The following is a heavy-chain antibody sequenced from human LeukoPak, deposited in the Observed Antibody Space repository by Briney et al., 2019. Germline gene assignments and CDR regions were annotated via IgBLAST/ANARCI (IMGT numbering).Heavy chain of an antibody. V-gene: IGHV1-69*13. CDR3: ARYVLLWFGELRTGYMDV. CDR2: IIPIFGTA. D-gene: IGHD3-10*01. Sequence: GASVKVSCKASGGTFSSYAISWVRQAPGQGLEWMGGIIPIFGTADYAQKFQGRVTITADESTSTAYMELSSLRSEDTAVYYCARYVLLWFGELRTGYMDVWGKGTTVTISS. J-gene: IGHJ6*03. CDR1: GGTFSSYA.